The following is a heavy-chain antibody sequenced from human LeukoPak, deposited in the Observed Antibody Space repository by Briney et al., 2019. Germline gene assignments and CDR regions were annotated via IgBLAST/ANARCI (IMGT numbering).Heavy chain of an antibody. CDR3: TTDPNTLIVVVPAAMITGYYYYMDV. D-gene: IGHD2-2*01. V-gene: IGHV3-48*03. J-gene: IGHJ6*03. CDR1: GFTFSSYE. Sequence: GGSLRLSCAASGFTFSSYEMNWVRQAPGKGLEWVSYISSSGSTIYYADSVKGRFTISRDNAKSSLYLQMNSLKTEDTAVYYCTTDPNTLIVVVPAAMITGYYYYMDVWGKGTTVTVSS. CDR2: ISSSGSTI.